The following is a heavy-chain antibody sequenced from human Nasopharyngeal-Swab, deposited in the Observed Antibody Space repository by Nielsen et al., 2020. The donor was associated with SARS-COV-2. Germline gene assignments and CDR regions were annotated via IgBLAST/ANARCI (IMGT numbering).Heavy chain of an antibody. CDR1: GYAFTSYD. CDR2: MNTNRGNR. Sequence: ASVEVSCKASGYAFTSYDINWVGQATGQGLEWMGWMNTNRGNRGLAQKFQRRVTMTRNTSISTAYMELSSMRSEDTAVYYCARLSNYDFWSGYYAYIDVWGKGTPVTVSS. J-gene: IGHJ6*03. CDR3: ARLSNYDFWSGYYAYIDV. V-gene: IGHV1-8*01. D-gene: IGHD3-3*01.